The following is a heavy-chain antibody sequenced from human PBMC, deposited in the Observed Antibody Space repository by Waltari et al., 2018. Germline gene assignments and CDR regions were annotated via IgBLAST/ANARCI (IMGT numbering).Heavy chain of an antibody. CDR3: ARDGDGDSSGLAFDI. CDR2: INPNSGGT. D-gene: IGHD3-22*01. Sequence: QVQLVQSGAEVKKPGASVKVSCKASGYTFTGYYMHWVRQAPGQGLEWMGWINPNSGGTNYAQKLQGRGTMTRDTSISTAYMELSRLRSDDTAVYYCARDGDGDSSGLAFDIWGQGTMVTVSS. CDR1: GYTFTGYY. V-gene: IGHV1-2*02. J-gene: IGHJ3*02.